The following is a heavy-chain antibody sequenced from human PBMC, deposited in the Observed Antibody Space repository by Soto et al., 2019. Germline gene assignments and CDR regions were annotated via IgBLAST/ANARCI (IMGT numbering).Heavy chain of an antibody. CDR2: INPNSGGT. Sequence: GASVKVSCKASGYTFTGYYMHWVRQAPGQGLEWMGWINPNSGGTNYAQKFQGWVTMTRDTSISTAYMELSRLRSDDTAVYYCARELGSLWFGEWVGAFDIWGQGTTVTVSS. V-gene: IGHV1-2*04. CDR3: ARELGSLWFGEWVGAFDI. J-gene: IGHJ3*02. D-gene: IGHD3-10*01. CDR1: GYTFTGYY.